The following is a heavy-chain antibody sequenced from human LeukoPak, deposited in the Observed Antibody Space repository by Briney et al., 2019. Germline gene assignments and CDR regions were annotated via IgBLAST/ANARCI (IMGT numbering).Heavy chain of an antibody. D-gene: IGHD2-15*01. J-gene: IGHJ4*02. CDR3: ARDPYCSGGSCYLDY. CDR2: ISSSGSLI. CDR1: GFTFSEFG. Sequence: PGGSLRLSCAASGFTFSEFGMNWVRQAPGKGLEWVSRISSSGSLINYADSVKGRFTISRDNAKNSMYLQMDSLRVEDTAVYYCARDPYCSGGSCYLDYWGQGTLVTVSS. V-gene: IGHV3-21*01.